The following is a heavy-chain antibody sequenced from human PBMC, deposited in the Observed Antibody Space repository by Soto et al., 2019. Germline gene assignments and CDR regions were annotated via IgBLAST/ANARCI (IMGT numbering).Heavy chain of an antibody. CDR2: INHSGST. CDR3: ARDRLAQYCTNGVCYESAFDP. J-gene: IGHJ5*02. Sequence: SETLSLTCAVYGGSFSGYYWSWIRQPPGKGLEWIGEINHSGSTNYNPSLKSRVTISVDTSKNQFSLKLSSVTSADTAVYYCARDRLAQYCTNGVCYESAFDPWGQGTLVTVSS. D-gene: IGHD2-8*01. CDR1: GGSFSGYY. V-gene: IGHV4-34*01.